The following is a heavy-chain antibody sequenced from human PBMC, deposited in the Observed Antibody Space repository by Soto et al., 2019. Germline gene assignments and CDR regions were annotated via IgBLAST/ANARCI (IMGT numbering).Heavy chain of an antibody. CDR1: GGTIKSGGYC. CDR3: SRGILV. V-gene: IGHV4-31*11. J-gene: IGHJ4*02. Sequence: QVQLQESGPGLVKPSQTLSLTCAVSGGTIKSGGYCWSWIRQHPGKGLDWIGCISYGGSTSYNPSLKSRVTISVDTSKNQFSLKLTSVTAADTAVHYCSRGILVWGQGALITVSS. CDR2: ISYGGST. D-gene: IGHD5-18*01.